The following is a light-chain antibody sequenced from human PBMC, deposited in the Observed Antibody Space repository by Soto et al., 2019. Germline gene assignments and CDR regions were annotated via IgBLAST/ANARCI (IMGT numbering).Light chain of an antibody. CDR1: SSNIGAGYD. CDR3: PSYDGSLPGRV. V-gene: IGLV1-40*01. Sequence: HSVLTQPPSVSGAPGQRVTTSCTGSSSNIGAGYDVHWYQQLPGTAPKLLIYGNSNRPSGVPDRFAGSKSGTSASLAITGTPAADGADSYCPSYDGSLPGRVFRGGTKVTVL. J-gene: IGLJ3*02. CDR2: GNS.